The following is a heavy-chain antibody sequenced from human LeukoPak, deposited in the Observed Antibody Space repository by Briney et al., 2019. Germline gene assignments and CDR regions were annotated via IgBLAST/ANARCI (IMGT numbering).Heavy chain of an antibody. V-gene: IGHV4-59*10. CDR2: IYTSGST. Sequence: SETLSLTCAVYGGSFSSYYWSWIRQPAGKGLEWIGRIYTSGSTNYNPSPKSRVTMSVDTSKNQFSLKLSSVTAADTAVYYCARGDYGDYPDYYYYMDVWGKGTTVTISS. CDR1: GGSFSSYY. CDR3: ARGDYGDYPDYYYYMDV. D-gene: IGHD4-17*01. J-gene: IGHJ6*03.